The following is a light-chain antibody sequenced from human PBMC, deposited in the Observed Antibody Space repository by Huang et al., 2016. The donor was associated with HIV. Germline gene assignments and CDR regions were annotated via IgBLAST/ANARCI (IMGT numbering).Light chain of an antibody. Sequence: IQMTQSPSTLSASVGDRVTMTCRASQSVSDWLAWYQQKPGKAPDLLIYKASNLEEGVPLRFSGTGYGTEFTLIITNVQSDDTATYYCQQYSSYSSWTFGQGTRLQIK. CDR3: QQYSSYSSWT. CDR2: KAS. J-gene: IGKJ2*02. V-gene: IGKV1-5*03. CDR1: QSVSDW.